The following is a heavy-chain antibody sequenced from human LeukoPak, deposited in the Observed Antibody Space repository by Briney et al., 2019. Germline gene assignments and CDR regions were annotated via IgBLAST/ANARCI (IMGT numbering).Heavy chain of an antibody. CDR3: ARVTGGCFD. CDR2: ISGSGRST. D-gene: IGHD3-16*01. V-gene: IGHV3-23*01. J-gene: IGHJ4*02. Sequence: PGPSLSLSCAASGFTFSSYAMSSVRPAPGEGVEWVYAISGSGRSTYLPDSVKRRFTISMDNSKNTLYLQMNSLRAEDTAVYYCARVTGGCFDWGQGTLVTVSS. CDR1: GFTFSSYA.